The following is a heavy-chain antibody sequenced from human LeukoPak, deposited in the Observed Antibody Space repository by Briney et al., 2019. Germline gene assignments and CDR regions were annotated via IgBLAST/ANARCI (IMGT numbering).Heavy chain of an antibody. CDR1: GYTFTDFH. V-gene: IGHV1-2*02. J-gene: IGHJ4*02. CDR2: INPYSGGT. D-gene: IGHD5-12*01. CDR3: ARWALYSGYSPY. Sequence: ASVKVSCKASGYTFTDFHIHWVRQSPGQGLEWMGWINPYSGGTNYAQKFLGRVTMTRDTSTSTAYMELSRLRSDDLAVYYCARWALYSGYSPYWGQGTLVTVSS.